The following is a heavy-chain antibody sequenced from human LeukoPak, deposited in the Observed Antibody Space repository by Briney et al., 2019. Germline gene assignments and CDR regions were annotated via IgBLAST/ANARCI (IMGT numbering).Heavy chain of an antibody. J-gene: IGHJ4*02. D-gene: IGHD4-17*01. V-gene: IGHV3-23*01. CDR1: GFTFSSYA. CDR3: ANQGISSRVGYCDYEYFDY. CDR2: ISGSGGST. Sequence: GGSLRLSCAASGFTFSSYAMSWVRQAPGKGVEWVSDISGSGGSTYYADSVKGRFTISRDHSKNTLYLQMHSLRAEDTAVYYCANQGISSRVGYCDYEYFDYWGQGTLVTASS.